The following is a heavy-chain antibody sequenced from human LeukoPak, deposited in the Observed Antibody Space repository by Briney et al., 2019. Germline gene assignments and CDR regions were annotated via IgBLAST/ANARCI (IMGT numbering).Heavy chain of an antibody. CDR3: ARAEPRVSGNAFDI. V-gene: IGHV1-2*02. Sequence: ASVKVSCKDSGYTFTGYYMQWVRQAPGQGLEWMGWVNPNSGGTNYAQKFQGRVTMTRDTSISTAYMELTRLRSDDTAVYYCARAEPRVSGNAFDIWGQGTMVTVSS. J-gene: IGHJ3*02. CDR1: GYTFTGYY. CDR2: VNPNSGGT. D-gene: IGHD2-8*01.